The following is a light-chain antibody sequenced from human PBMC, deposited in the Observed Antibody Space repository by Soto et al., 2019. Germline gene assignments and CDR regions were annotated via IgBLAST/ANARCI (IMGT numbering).Light chain of an antibody. CDR2: GAS. Sequence: VVLTQSPGTLSLSPGEGATLSCRASQIVTGNFLAWYQQKPGQAPRLLIYGASTRATGIPARFSGSGSGTEFTLTISSLQSEDFAVYYCQQYNNWPPITFGQGTRLEIK. V-gene: IGKV3-15*01. CDR1: QIVTGN. J-gene: IGKJ5*01. CDR3: QQYNNWPPIT.